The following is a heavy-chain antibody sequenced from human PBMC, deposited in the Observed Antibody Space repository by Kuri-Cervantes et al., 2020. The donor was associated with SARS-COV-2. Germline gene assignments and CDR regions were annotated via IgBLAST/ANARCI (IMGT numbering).Heavy chain of an antibody. CDR3: AKDPRIAAPTYYYYYYMDV. Sequence: LSLTCAASGVNFSIYDMHWVRQATGKGLEWVSAIGTAGDTYYPGSVKGRFTISRDNSKNTLYLQMNSLRAEDTAVYYCAKDPRIAAPTYYYYYYMDVWGKGTTVTVSS. CDR1: GVNFSIYD. J-gene: IGHJ6*03. D-gene: IGHD6-6*01. CDR2: IGTAGDT. V-gene: IGHV3-13*01.